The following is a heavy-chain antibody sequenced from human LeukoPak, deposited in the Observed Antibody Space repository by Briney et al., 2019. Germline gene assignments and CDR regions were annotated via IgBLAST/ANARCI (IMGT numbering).Heavy chain of an antibody. CDR1: GGSFSGYY. CDR3: ARLGGNSGY. CDR2: INHSGST. D-gene: IGHD4-23*01. Sequence: SETLSLTCAVYGGSFSGYYWSWIRQPPGKGLEWIGEINHSGSTNYNPSLKSRVTISVDTSKNQFSLKLSSVTAADTAVYYCARLGGNSGYWGQGTLVTVSS. J-gene: IGHJ4*02. V-gene: IGHV4-34*01.